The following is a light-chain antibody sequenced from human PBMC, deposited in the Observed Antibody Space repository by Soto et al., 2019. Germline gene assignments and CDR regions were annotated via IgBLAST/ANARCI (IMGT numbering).Light chain of an antibody. J-gene: IGLJ3*02. Sequence: QSVLTQPPSASGTPGQRVTISCSGSSSNIGTYSVYWFQHLPGTAPKLLIHSNSQRPSGVPDRFSGSKSATSASLAISGLRSEHEADYYCAAWDDRLSGGVFGGGTKLTVL. CDR3: AAWDDRLSGGV. V-gene: IGLV1-47*01. CDR2: SNS. CDR1: SSNIGTYS.